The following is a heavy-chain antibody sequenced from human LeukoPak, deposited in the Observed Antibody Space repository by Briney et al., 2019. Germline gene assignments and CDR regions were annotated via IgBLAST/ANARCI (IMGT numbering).Heavy chain of an antibody. J-gene: IGHJ6*03. Sequence: SETLSPTCTVSGYSPSRGSYGGWIRQPPGKGLEWFGSINHSGSTYYNPSLKSRVTISVDTSKNHFSLKLSSVTAADTAVYYCARDTGIAAAGTYLYYYYYMDVWGKGTTVTVSS. V-gene: IGHV4-38-2*02. CDR1: GYSPSRGSY. D-gene: IGHD6-13*01. CDR2: INHSGST. CDR3: ARDTGIAAAGTYLYYYYYMDV.